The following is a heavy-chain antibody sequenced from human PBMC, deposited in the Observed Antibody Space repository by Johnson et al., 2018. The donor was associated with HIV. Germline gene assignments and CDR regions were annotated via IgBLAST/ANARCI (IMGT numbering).Heavy chain of an antibody. CDR2: ISYDGSNK. V-gene: IGHV3-30*04. D-gene: IGHD6-19*01. CDR3: AGQVRAFDS. J-gene: IGHJ3*02. Sequence: QVQLVESGGGVVQPGRSLRLSCAASGFTFSSYAMHWVRQAPGKGLEWVAVISYDGSNKYYADSVKGRFTISRDNSMHTMYLQMNSLRAEDTAVYYCAGQVRAFDSWGQGTMVTVSS. CDR1: GFTFSSYA.